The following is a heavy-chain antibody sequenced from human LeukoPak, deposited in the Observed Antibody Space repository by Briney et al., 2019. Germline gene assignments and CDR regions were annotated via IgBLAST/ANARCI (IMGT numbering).Heavy chain of an antibody. CDR3: ARNLYCSSTSCYFGYYYYYGMAV. Sequence: GGSLRLSCGASGFTFSSHAMTWVRQAPGKGLEWVSAISSSGDTTYYADAVKGRFTISRDNSKNTVYLQMNSLRAEDTAVYYCARNLYCSSTSCYFGYYYYYGMAVWGQGTTVTVSS. CDR1: GFTFSSHA. D-gene: IGHD2-2*01. J-gene: IGHJ6*02. CDR2: ISSSGDTT. V-gene: IGHV3-23*01.